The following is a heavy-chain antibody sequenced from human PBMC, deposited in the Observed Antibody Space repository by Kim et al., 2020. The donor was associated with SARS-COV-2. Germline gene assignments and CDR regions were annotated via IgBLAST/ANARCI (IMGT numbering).Heavy chain of an antibody. CDR3: AKGGGNSGWYLLT. J-gene: IGHJ4*02. D-gene: IGHD6-19*01. CDR2: ISYDGSNK. V-gene: IGHV3-30*18. CDR1: GFTFSSYG. Sequence: GGSLRLSCAASGFTFSSYGMHWVRQAPGKGLEWVAVISYDGSNKYYADSVKGRFTISRDNSKNTLYLQMNSLRAEDTAVYYCAKGGGNSGWYLLTWGQGTLVTVSS.